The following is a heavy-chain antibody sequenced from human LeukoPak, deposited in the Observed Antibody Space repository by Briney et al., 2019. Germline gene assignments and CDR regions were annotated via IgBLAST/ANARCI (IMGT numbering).Heavy chain of an antibody. V-gene: IGHV3-7*01. CDR3: GRTYFDFWSSYYPVDD. J-gene: IGHJ4*02. CDR2: IKHNGSEK. D-gene: IGHD3-3*01. Sequence: GGSLRLPCAASGFTFSNYWMTWVRQAPGKGLEWVANIKHNGSEKYYVDSVKGRFTISRDNAKNSLYLQMNSLRAEDTAVYYCGRTYFDFWSSYYPVDDWGQGTLVAVSS. CDR1: GFTFSNYW.